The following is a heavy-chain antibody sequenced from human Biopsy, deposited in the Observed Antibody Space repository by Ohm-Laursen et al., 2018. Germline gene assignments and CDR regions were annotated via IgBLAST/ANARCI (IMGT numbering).Heavy chain of an antibody. Sequence: GTLSLTYTVSGDSLTSGPENWSWIRQSPGQGLEYIGFIYSGGNTNYNPSLKNRVTMSVDTSKNQFSLELSSVTAADTAVYYCARVGAGAPSIDHFDYWGQGALVTVSS. CDR2: IYSGGNT. D-gene: IGHD1-26*01. J-gene: IGHJ4*02. V-gene: IGHV4-61*01. CDR1: GDSLTSGPEN. CDR3: ARVGAGAPSIDHFDY.